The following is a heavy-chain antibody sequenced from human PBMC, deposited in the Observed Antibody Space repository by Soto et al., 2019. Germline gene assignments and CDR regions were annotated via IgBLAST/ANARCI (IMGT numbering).Heavy chain of an antibody. CDR2: IYHSGST. CDR1: GGSISSGGYS. CDR3: ARVSDYYDSSGYHGGFDY. D-gene: IGHD3-22*01. V-gene: IGHV4-30-2*01. J-gene: IGHJ4*02. Sequence: QLQLQESGSGLVKPSQTLSLTCAVSGGSISSGGYSWSWIRQPPGKGLEWIGYIYHSGSTYYNPSLKSRVTISVDRSKNQFSLKLSSVTAADTAVYYCARVSDYYDSSGYHGGFDYWGQGTLVTVSS.